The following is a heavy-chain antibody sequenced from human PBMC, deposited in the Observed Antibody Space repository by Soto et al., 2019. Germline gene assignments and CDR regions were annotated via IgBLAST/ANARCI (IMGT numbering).Heavy chain of an antibody. Sequence: SETLSLTCTVSGGSISSYYWSWIRQPPGKGLEWIGYIYYSGSTNYNPSLKSRVTISVDTSKNQFSLKLSSVTAADTAVYYCERGMGVRTNYYYYYYGMEVWGQGTTVTVSS. D-gene: IGHD2-8*01. CDR1: GGSISSYY. J-gene: IGHJ6*02. V-gene: IGHV4-59*01. CDR3: ERGMGVRTNYYYYYYGMEV. CDR2: IYYSGST.